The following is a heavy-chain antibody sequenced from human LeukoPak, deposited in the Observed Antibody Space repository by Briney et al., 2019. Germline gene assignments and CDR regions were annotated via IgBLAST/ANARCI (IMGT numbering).Heavy chain of an antibody. CDR1: GYTFTNYP. CDR2: ISAYNGNT. CDR3: ARVVGGEAVVTAKHHYFDY. Sequence: ASVKVSCKASGYTFTNYPMIWVRQAPGQGLEWMGWISAYNGNTNCAQKLQGRVTMTTDTSTSTAYMELRSLRSDDTAVYYCARVVGGEAVVTAKHHYFDYWGQGTLVTVSS. V-gene: IGHV1-18*01. J-gene: IGHJ4*02. D-gene: IGHD2-21*02.